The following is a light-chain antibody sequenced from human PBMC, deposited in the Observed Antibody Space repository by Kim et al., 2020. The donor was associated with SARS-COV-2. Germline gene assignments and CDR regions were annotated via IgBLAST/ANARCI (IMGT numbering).Light chain of an antibody. Sequence: DIQMTQSPSSLSASVGDRVSITCRASQDITNDLGWYQQKPGESPKRLIYAASNLQSGVPSRFSGSGSVTEFTLTFSSLQPEDFATYYCLQHTDFPWTFGQGTKVDIK. J-gene: IGKJ1*01. CDR2: AAS. CDR1: QDITND. CDR3: LQHTDFPWT. V-gene: IGKV1-17*01.